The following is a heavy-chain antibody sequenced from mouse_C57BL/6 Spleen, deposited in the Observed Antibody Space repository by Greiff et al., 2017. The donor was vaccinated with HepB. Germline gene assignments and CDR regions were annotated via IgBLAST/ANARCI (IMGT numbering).Heavy chain of an antibody. V-gene: IGHV1-18*01. CDR1: GYTFTDYN. CDR3: ARWVTTVVAPYFDV. Sequence: VQLQQSGPELVKPGASVKIPCKASGYTFTDYNMDWVKQSHGKSLEWIGDINPNNGGTIYNQKFKGKATLTVDKSSSTAYMELRSLTSEDTAVYYCARWVTTVVAPYFDVWGTGTTVTVSS. D-gene: IGHD1-1*01. CDR2: INPNNGGT. J-gene: IGHJ1*03.